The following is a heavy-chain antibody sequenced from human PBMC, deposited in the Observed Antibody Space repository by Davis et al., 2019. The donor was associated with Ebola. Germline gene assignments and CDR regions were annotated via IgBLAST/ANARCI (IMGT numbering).Heavy chain of an antibody. CDR3: ARLLDCTNAVCQYFDY. Sequence: GESLKISCAASGFTFSSYAMHWVRQAPGKGLEWVAVISYDGSNKYYADSVKGRFTISRDNSKNTLYLQMNSLRAEDAAVYYCARLLDCTNAVCQYFDYWGQGTLVTVSS. CDR1: GFTFSSYA. CDR2: ISYDGSNK. D-gene: IGHD2-8*01. J-gene: IGHJ4*02. V-gene: IGHV3-30-3*01.